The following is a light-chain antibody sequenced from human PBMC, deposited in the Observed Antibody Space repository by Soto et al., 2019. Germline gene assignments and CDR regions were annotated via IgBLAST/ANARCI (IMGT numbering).Light chain of an antibody. V-gene: IGLV1-44*01. CDR2: SNN. Sequence: QSVLTQPPSASGTPGQRVTISCSGSSSNIGSNTVNWYQQLPGTAPKLLIYSNNKRPSGVPDRFSGSKSGTSASLAISGLQSEDEADDYCAAWDDSLNGKGVFGGGTKVTVL. CDR3: AAWDDSLNGKGV. J-gene: IGLJ2*01. CDR1: SSNIGSNT.